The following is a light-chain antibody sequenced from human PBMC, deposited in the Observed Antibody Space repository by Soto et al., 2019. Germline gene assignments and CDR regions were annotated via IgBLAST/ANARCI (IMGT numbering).Light chain of an antibody. CDR2: DAS. CDR1: QSVSSY. CDR3: QQRSNWIP. V-gene: IGKV3-11*01. J-gene: IGKJ3*01. Sequence: EIVLTQSPATLSLSPGERATLSCRASQSVSSYLAWYQQKPGQAPRLLIYDASNRATGIPARFSGSGSGTDFTRTISCLEPEDFAVYYCQQRSNWIPFGPGTKVDIK.